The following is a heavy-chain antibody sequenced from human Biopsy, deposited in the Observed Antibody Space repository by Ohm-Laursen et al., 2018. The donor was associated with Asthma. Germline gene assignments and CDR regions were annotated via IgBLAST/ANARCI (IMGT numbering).Heavy chain of an antibody. J-gene: IGHJ4*02. CDR3: ARAQDYYDSRGYYRSFDY. D-gene: IGHD3-22*01. V-gene: IGHV4-31*02. CDR1: YGSITSGGYY. Sequence: TLSLTCIVSYGSITSGGYYWTWIRQHPGKGLEWIGFIYYSGSTYYNPPLKSRVSISIDTSKNQFSLKLSSVTAADTAVYYCARAQDYYDSRGYYRSFDYWGQGTLVTVSS. CDR2: IYYSGST.